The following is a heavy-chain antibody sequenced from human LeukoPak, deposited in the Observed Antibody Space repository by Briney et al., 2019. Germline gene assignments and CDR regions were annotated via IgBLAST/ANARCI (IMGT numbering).Heavy chain of an antibody. CDR1: GYTLTGYY. J-gene: IGHJ6*04. CDR2: LNPNSGGT. Sequence: GASVKVSCKASGYTLTGYYMHWVRQAPGQGLEWMGWLNPNSGGTNYAQKFQGWVTMTRDTSISTAYMELSRLRSDDTAVYYCARDRRAVAGIPYYYYYYGMDVWGKATTVTVSS. CDR3: ARDRRAVAGIPYYYYYYGMDV. V-gene: IGHV1-2*04. D-gene: IGHD6-19*01.